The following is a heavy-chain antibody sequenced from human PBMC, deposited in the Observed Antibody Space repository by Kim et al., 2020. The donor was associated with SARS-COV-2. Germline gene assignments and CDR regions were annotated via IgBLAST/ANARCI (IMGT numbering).Heavy chain of an antibody. Sequence: GGSLRLSCAASGFTFSSYAMHWVRQAPGKGLEWVAVISYDGSNKYYADSVKGRFTISRDNSKNTLYLQMNSLRAEDTAAYYCARVSIAVALTGYYFDYWG. CDR2: ISYDGSNK. CDR1: GFTFSSYA. CDR3: ARVSIAVALTGYYFDY. V-gene: IGHV3-30*04. J-gene: IGHJ4*01. D-gene: IGHD6-19*01.